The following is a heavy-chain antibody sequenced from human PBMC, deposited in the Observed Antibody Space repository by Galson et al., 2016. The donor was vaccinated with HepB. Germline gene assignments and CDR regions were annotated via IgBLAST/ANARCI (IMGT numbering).Heavy chain of an antibody. J-gene: IGHJ4*02. CDR3: ARGEDIVLRLYARPNDY. Sequence: SLRLSCAASGFSFSSYALSWVRQAPGKGLEWVSSMSATGTEKYYADSVKGRFTISRDNAKDSLYLQMSSLRADDSALYYCARGEDIVLRLYARPNDYWGQGTLVTVSS. CDR1: GFSFSSYA. D-gene: IGHD2-8*01. CDR2: MSATGTEK. V-gene: IGHV3-21*01.